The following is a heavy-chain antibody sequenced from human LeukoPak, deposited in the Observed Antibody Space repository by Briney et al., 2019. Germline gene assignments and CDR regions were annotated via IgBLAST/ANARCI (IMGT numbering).Heavy chain of an antibody. J-gene: IGHJ4*02. CDR2: ISGSGYNT. Sequence: GGSLRLSCAASGFAFDTYGMTWARQAPGKGLEWVSSISGSGYNTYYADSVKGRFTISRDNSKNTLYLQMNSLRAVDTAIYYCATSTTSFDYWGQGTLVTVSS. CDR3: ATSTTSFDY. D-gene: IGHD1-14*01. CDR1: GFAFDTYG. V-gene: IGHV3-23*01.